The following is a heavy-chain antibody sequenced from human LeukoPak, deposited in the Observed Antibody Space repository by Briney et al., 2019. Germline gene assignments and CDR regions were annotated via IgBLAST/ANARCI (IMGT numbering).Heavy chain of an antibody. CDR2: ISDDGSNE. CDR1: GVMLNDYA. D-gene: IGHD1-7*01. CDR3: ARDGLIGTSLDY. J-gene: IGHJ4*02. Sequence: GGSLRLSCTASGVMLNDYAMHWVRQAPGKGLEWVAVISDDGSNEYYADSVKGRFIISRDNSKNTLYLQMNSLRPEDTAVYYCARDGLIGTSLDYWGQGTLVTVSS. V-gene: IGHV3-30-3*01.